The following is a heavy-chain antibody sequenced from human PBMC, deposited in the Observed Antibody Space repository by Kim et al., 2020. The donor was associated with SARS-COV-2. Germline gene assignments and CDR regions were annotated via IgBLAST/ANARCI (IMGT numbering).Heavy chain of an antibody. D-gene: IGHD3-10*01. CDR1: GFTFSSYW. CDR3: ARVAPITMVQGVIPYYYCGMDV. CDR2: IKQDGSEK. J-gene: IGHJ6*02. V-gene: IGHV3-7*03. Sequence: GGSLRLSCAASGFTFSSYWMSWGRQAPGKGLEWVANIKQDGSEKYYVDSVKGRFTISRDNAKNSLYLQMNSMRAEDTAVYYCARVAPITMVQGVIPYYYCGMDVWGQGTPVTVSS.